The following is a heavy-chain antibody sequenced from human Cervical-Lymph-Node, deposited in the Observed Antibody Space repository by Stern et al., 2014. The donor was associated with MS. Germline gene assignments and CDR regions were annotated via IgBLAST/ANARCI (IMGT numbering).Heavy chain of an antibody. CDR1: GYSFTAYF. Sequence: VQLLQSGAEVKKPGASVKVSCKASGYSFTAYFIHWVRQAPGQGLEWMGWISTDTGGANYAHRFQGRVTMTRDPSISTTYLELSRLRSDDTAVYYWGRGRWSPPGYWGQGTLVTVSS. D-gene: IGHD3-3*01. V-gene: IGHV1-2*02. CDR2: ISTDTGGA. J-gene: IGHJ4*02. CDR3: GRGRWSPPGY.